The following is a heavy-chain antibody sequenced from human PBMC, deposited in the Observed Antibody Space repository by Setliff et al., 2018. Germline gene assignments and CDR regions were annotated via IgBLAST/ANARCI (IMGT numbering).Heavy chain of an antibody. J-gene: IGHJ6*02. Sequence: GGSLRLSCVASGFIFNNAWLSWVRQPPGKGLEWVGHIKSKTDGGTTDYAAPVKGRFTISRDDSKNTLYLQMNSLKTEDTAVYYCISLWLGYYGLDVWGQGTTVTVSS. CDR1: GFIFNNAW. CDR3: ISLWLGYYGLDV. CDR2: IKSKTDGGTT. D-gene: IGHD5-18*01. V-gene: IGHV3-15*01.